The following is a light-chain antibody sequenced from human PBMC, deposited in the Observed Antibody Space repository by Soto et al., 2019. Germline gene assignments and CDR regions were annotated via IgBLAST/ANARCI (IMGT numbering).Light chain of an antibody. V-gene: IGKV3-20*01. CDR3: PQYESSPPSYT. CDR1: QSLTSSY. Sequence: EIVLTQSPGTLSLSPGERGTLSCRASQSLTSSYLAWYQQKPGQAPRLLIYGASSRAAGIPDRFSGSGSGTDFPLTISRLEPEDFAVYYCPQYESSPPSYTFGQGTKLEIK. J-gene: IGKJ2*01. CDR2: GAS.